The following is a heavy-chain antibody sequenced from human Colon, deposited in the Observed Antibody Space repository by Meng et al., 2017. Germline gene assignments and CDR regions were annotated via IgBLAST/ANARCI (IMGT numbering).Heavy chain of an antibody. D-gene: IGHD1-1*01. CDR3: GRDQGRQLINH. CDR1: GDSVSSDIW. CDR2: VYHHGDT. Sequence: QGQLQESGPGLWKPSGTRSLPCTVSGDSVSSDIWWSWARQPPGKGLEWIGEVYHHGDTNYNPFLKSRVVISVDRSKNQFSLNLSSVTAADTAVYYCGRDQGRQLINHWGQGTLVTVSS. V-gene: IGHV4-4*02. J-gene: IGHJ4*02.